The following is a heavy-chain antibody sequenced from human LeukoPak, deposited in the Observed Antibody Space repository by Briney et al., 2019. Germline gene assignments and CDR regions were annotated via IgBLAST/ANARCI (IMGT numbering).Heavy chain of an antibody. CDR2: INPNSGGT. Sequence: ASVKVSCKASGYTFSGYYMHWVRQAPGQGLEWMGWINPNSGGTNYAQKFQGRVTMTRDTSISTAYMELSRLRSADTTVYYCARVWYHLLHNDAFDIWGQGTMVTVSS. CDR3: ARVWYHLLHNDAFDI. V-gene: IGHV1-2*02. D-gene: IGHD2-2*01. J-gene: IGHJ3*02. CDR1: GYTFSGYY.